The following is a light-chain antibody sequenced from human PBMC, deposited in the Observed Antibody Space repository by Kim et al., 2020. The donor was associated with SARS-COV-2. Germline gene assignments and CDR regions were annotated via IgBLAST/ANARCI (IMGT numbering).Light chain of an antibody. Sequence: PGERAPLSCRASQSVSIFLAWYQQKPGQAPRLLIYDASKRAAGIPARFSGSGSGTDFTLTISSVEPEDFALYYCQQRNNWPPLFTFGPGAKVDIK. J-gene: IGKJ3*01. CDR3: QQRNNWPPLFT. V-gene: IGKV3-11*01. CDR1: QSVSIF. CDR2: DAS.